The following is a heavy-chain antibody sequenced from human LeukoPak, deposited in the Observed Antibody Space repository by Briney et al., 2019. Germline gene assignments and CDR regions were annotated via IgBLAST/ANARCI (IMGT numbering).Heavy chain of an antibody. CDR1: CGSISSSSYY. V-gene: IGHV4-39*07. Sequence: SETLSLTCTVYCGSISSSSYYWGWIRQPPGKGLEWIGSIYYSGSTNYNPSLKSRVTISVDTSKNQFSLKLSSVTAADTAVYYCARSPDAFDIWGQGTMVTLSS. J-gene: IGHJ3*02. CDR3: ARSPDAFDI. CDR2: IYYSGST.